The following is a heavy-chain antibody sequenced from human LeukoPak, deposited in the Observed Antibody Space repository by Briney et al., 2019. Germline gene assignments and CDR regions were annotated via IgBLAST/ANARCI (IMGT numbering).Heavy chain of an antibody. CDR3: ARAKGSGSYYVIDY. D-gene: IGHD1-26*01. J-gene: IGHJ4*02. CDR1: EYTFTDYY. Sequence: ASVKVSCKASEYTFTDYYMHWVRQAPGQGLEWMGRINPKSGGTNYAQKFQGRVTMTRDTSISTAYMELSRLTSDDTAVYYCARAKGSGSYYVIDYWGQGTLVTVSS. V-gene: IGHV1-2*06. CDR2: INPKSGGT.